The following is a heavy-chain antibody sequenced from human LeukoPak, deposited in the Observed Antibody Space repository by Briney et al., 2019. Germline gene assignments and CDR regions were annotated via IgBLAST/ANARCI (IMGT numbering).Heavy chain of an antibody. J-gene: IGHJ4*02. V-gene: IGHV3-21*01. D-gene: IGHD3-22*01. CDR1: GFTFTTYS. Sequence: GGSLRLSCAASGFTFTTYSMTWVRQAPGKGLEWVSSISTSSDNMNYADSVKGRFTISRDNVKNPLYLQMNSLRAEDTSVYYCARRYYDRSGYYFDYWGQGTLVTVSS. CDR2: ISTSSDNM. CDR3: ARRYYDRSGYYFDY.